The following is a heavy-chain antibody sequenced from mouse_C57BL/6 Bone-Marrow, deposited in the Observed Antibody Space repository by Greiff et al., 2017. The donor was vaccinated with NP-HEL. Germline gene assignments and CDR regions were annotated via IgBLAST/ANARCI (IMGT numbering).Heavy chain of an antibody. J-gene: IGHJ2*01. Sequence: EVKLVESGGGLVKPGGSLKLSCEASGFTFSSYAMSWVRQTPEKRLEWVATISDGGSYTYYPDNVKGRFTISRDKAKNNLYLQMRHLKSEDTAMYYCARGRFHYFGSSDWGQGTTLTVSS. CDR3: ARGRFHYFGSSD. V-gene: IGHV5-4*03. CDR1: GFTFSSYA. CDR2: ISDGGSYT. D-gene: IGHD1-1*01.